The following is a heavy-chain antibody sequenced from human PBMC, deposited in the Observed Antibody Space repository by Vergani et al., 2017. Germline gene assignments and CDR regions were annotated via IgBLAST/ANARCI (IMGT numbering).Heavy chain of an antibody. V-gene: IGHV3-7*01. D-gene: IGHD2-2*02. Sequence: EVQLVESGGGLVQPGGSLRLSCAASGFTFSSYWMSWVRQAPGKGLEWVANIKQDGSEKYYVDSVKGRFTISRDNAKNSLYLQMNSLRAEDTAVYYCARSVGYCSSNSCYISAAAFDIWGQGTMVTVSS. CDR2: IKQDGSEK. CDR1: GFTFSSYW. J-gene: IGHJ3*02. CDR3: ARSVGYCSSNSCYISAAAFDI.